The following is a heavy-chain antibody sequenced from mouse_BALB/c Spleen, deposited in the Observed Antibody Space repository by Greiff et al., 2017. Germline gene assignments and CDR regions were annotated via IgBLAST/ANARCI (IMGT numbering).Heavy chain of an antibody. J-gene: IGHJ4*01. CDR1: GYSFTGYY. D-gene: IGHD2-12*01. CDR3: ARLSYSMDY. Sequence: EVQLQQSGPELVKPGASVKTSCKASGYSFTGYYMHWVKQSHVKSLEWIGRINPYNGATSYNQNFKDKASLTVDKSSSTAYMELHSLTSEDSAVYYCARLSYSMDYWGQGTSVTVSS. CDR2: INPYNGAT. V-gene: IGHV1-31*01.